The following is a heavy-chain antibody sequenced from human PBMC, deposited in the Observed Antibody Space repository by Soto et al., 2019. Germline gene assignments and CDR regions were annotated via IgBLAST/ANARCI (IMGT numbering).Heavy chain of an antibody. Sequence: QVQLVQSGAEVKKPGASVKVSCKASGYTFTIYGISWVRQAPGQGVEWMGWISGYNGNTDYAQNLQDRVTLTTDASTSSVYMELRSLRSDDTAVYYCARVDYYDSSGYCGYWGQGTLITVSS. CDR2: ISGYNGNT. CDR1: GYTFTIYG. J-gene: IGHJ4*02. V-gene: IGHV1-18*04. CDR3: ARVDYYDSSGYCGY. D-gene: IGHD3-22*01.